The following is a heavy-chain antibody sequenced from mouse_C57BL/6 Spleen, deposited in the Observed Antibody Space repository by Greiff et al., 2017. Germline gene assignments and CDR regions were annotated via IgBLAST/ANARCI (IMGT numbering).Heavy chain of an antibody. J-gene: IGHJ1*03. V-gene: IGHV8-8*01. D-gene: IGHD1-1*01. Sequence: QVTLKESGPGILQPSQTLSLTCSFSGFSLSTFGMGVGWIRQPSGKGLEWLAHIWWDDDKYYNPALKSRLTISKDTSKNQVFLKIANVDTADTATYYWARMEYYGSSSYWYFDVWGTGTTVTVSS. CDR3: ARMEYYGSSSYWYFDV. CDR1: GFSLSTFGMG. CDR2: IWWDDDK.